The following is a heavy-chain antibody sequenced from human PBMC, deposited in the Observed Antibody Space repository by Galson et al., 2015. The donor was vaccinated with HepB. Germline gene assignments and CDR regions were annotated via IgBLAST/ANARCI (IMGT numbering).Heavy chain of an antibody. CDR2: IIPIFGTA. V-gene: IGHV1-69*13. J-gene: IGHJ2*01. CDR1: GGTFSSYA. D-gene: IGHD6-13*01. Sequence: SVKVSCKASGGTFSSYAISWVRQAPGQGLEWMGGIIPIFGTANYAQKFQGRATITADESTSTAYMELSSLRSEDTAVYYCARGRFAAAGTRWFDLWGRGTLVTVSS. CDR3: ARGRFAAAGTRWFDL.